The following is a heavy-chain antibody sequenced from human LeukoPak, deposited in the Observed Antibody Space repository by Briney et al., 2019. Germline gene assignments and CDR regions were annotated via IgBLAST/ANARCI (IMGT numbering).Heavy chain of an antibody. CDR2: IYYSGST. Sequence: TSETLSLTCTVSGGSISSYYWSWIRQPPGKGLEWIGYIYYSGSTNYNPSLKSRVTISVDTSKNQFSLKLSSVTAADTAVYYCARGGGSYDYYYYGMDVWGQGTTVTVSS. CDR1: GGSISSYY. CDR3: ARGGGSYDYYYYGMDV. D-gene: IGHD1-26*01. V-gene: IGHV4-59*01. J-gene: IGHJ6*02.